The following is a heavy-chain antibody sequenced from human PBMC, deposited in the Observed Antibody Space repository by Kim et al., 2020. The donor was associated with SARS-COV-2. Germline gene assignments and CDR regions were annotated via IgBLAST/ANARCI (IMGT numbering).Heavy chain of an antibody. V-gene: IGHV3-48*02. Sequence: DSGKGRFTISRDNAKNSLYLQMNSLRDEDTAVYYCERRVDPPKAAAYYPDYWGQGTLVTISS. D-gene: IGHD2-2*01. CDR3: ERRVDPPKAAAYYPDY. J-gene: IGHJ4*02.